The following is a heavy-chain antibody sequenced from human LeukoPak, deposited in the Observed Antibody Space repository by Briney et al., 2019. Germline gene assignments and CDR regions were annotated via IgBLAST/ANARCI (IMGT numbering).Heavy chain of an antibody. Sequence: PSETLSLTCAVSGGSISSGGYSWSWIRQPPGKGLEWIGYIYHSGSSYYNPSLKSRVTISVDRSKNQFSLKLSSVTAADTAVYYCARSTRQPFNFDYWGQGTLVTVSS. CDR2: IYHSGSS. CDR3: ARSTRQPFNFDY. D-gene: IGHD2-15*01. V-gene: IGHV4-30-2*01. CDR1: GGSISSGGYS. J-gene: IGHJ4*02.